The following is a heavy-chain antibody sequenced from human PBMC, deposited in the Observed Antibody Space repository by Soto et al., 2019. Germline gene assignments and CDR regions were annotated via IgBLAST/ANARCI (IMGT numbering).Heavy chain of an antibody. CDR1: GYSFTSYW. Sequence: GGSLRLSCKGSGYSFTSYWIGWVRQMPGKGLEWMGIIYPGDSDTRYSPSFQGQVTISADKSISTAYLQWSSLKASDTAMYYCATFRGWGSGWSIIDYWGQGTLVTVSS. V-gene: IGHV5-51*01. J-gene: IGHJ4*02. D-gene: IGHD6-19*01. CDR3: ATFRGWGSGWSIIDY. CDR2: IYPGDSDT.